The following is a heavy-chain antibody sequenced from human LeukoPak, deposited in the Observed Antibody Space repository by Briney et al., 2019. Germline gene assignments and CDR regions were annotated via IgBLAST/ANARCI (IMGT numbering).Heavy chain of an antibody. D-gene: IGHD4-23*01. CDR3: ARGHLYGGNSDALGP. J-gene: IGHJ5*02. CDR2: IYYSGST. Sequence: SETLSLTCTVSGGSISSYYWSWIRQPPGKGLEWIGYIYYSGSTNYNPSLKSRVTILVDTSKNQFSLKLSSVTAADTAVYYCARGHLYGGNSDALGPWGQGTLVTVSS. CDR1: GGSISSYY. V-gene: IGHV4-59*01.